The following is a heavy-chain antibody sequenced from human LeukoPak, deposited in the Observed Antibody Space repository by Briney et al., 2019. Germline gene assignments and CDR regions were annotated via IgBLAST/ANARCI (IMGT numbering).Heavy chain of an antibody. D-gene: IGHD1-26*01. CDR3: ARAQSGSYLGNWFDP. Sequence: GASVKVSCKASGYTFTCYYMHWVRQAPGQGLEWMGWINPNSGGTNYAQKFQGRVTMTRDTSISTAYMELSSLRSEDTAVYYCARAQSGSYLGNWFDPWGQGTLVTVSS. CDR2: INPNSGGT. J-gene: IGHJ5*02. V-gene: IGHV1-2*02. CDR1: GYTFTCYY.